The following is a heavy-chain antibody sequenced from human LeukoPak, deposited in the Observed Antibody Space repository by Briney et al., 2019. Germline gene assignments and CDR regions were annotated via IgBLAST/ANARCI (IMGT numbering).Heavy chain of an antibody. Sequence: SETLSLTCTVSGGSVNGYYWNWIRQAPGKGLEWIGFIHYSGLTLYRPSLQSRVSMSVGTSRNQFSLDLSSVTAADTALYYCARDPPEDEWNSLDSWGQGILVTVSS. CDR1: GGSVNGYY. D-gene: IGHD3-3*01. CDR3: ARDPPEDEWNSLDS. V-gene: IGHV4-59*02. CDR2: IHYSGLT. J-gene: IGHJ4*02.